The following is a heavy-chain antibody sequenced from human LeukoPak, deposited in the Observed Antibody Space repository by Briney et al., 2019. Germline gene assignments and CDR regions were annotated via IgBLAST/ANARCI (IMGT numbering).Heavy chain of an antibody. D-gene: IGHD2-21*01. CDR3: AREERELWPLAFDI. V-gene: IGHV1-69*01. J-gene: IGHJ3*02. CDR2: IIPIFGTA. Sequence: SVKVSCKASGGTFISYAISWVRQAPGQGLEWMGGIIPIFGTANYAQKFQGRVTITADESTSTAYMELSSLRSEDTAVYYCAREERELWPLAFDIWGQGTMVTVSS. CDR1: GGTFISYA.